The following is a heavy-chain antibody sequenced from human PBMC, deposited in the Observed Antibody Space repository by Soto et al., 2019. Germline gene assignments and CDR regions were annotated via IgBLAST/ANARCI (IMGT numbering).Heavy chain of an antibody. CDR3: ARYRREAVAGYTLDN. Sequence: SETLSLTCTVSGGSISSNYWTWIRQPPGKGLEWIGYVYNSGSTNYNPSLKSRVTISEDTSKSQFSLKVNSMTAADTAAYYCARYRREAVAGYTLDNWGQGILVTVSS. D-gene: IGHD6-13*01. V-gene: IGHV4-59*01. CDR1: GGSISSNY. CDR2: VYNSGST. J-gene: IGHJ4*02.